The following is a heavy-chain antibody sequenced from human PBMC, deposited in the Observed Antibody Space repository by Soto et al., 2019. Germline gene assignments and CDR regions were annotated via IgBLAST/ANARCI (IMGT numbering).Heavy chain of an antibody. V-gene: IGHV1-18*04. D-gene: IGHD6-13*01. CDR3: ARTHWQLDYLGGFDF. CDR1: GYSFTSHG. CDR2: MSAYNGDT. Sequence: ASGRVCCKSSGYSFTSHGNSWVRWATGRGLERMEWMSAYNGDTRYAQRVHDRVSMTTDTSTATAYIKLRSLRFDDTAIYFCARTHWQLDYLGGFDFWGQGTPVTV. J-gene: IGHJ4*02.